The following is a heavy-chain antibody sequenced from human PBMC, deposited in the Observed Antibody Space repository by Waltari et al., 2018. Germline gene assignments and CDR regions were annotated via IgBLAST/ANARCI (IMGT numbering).Heavy chain of an antibody. CDR1: GGSISSSS. D-gene: IGHD4-17*01. Sequence: QLQLQESGPGLVKPSETLSLTCTVSGGSISSSSYYWGWIRQPPGKGLEWMGGIIPILGTANYAQKFQGRVTITADKSTSTAYMELSSLRSEDTAVYYCARDLFDYGDLNWFDPWGQGTLVTVSS. V-gene: IGHV1-69*06. CDR3: ARDLFDYGDLNWFDP. J-gene: IGHJ5*02. CDR2: IIPILGTA.